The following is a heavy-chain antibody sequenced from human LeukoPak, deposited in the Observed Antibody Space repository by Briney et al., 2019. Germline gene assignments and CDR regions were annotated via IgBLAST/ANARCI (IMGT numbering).Heavy chain of an antibody. D-gene: IGHD3-16*01. J-gene: IGHJ6*03. CDR3: ARGTLGIPYNMDV. V-gene: IGHV7-4-1*02. CDR2: INTNTGNP. Sequence: ASVKVSCKASGYTFTSYPMHWVRQAPGQGLEWMGWINTNTGNPTYAQGFTGRFVFSLDTSVSTAYLQISSLKAEDTAVYYCARGTLGIPYNMDVWGKGTTVTVPS. CDR1: GYTFTSYP.